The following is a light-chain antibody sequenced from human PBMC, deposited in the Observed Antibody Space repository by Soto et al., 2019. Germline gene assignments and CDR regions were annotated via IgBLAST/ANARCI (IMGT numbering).Light chain of an antibody. CDR2: DTS. Sequence: TLSCRASQSVNKHLAWYQHRPGQAPRLLIYDTSYRAAGIPARFSGSGSGTDFTLTISSLEPEDLAVYYCQQRGTFGPGTKVDIK. CDR3: QQRGT. V-gene: IGKV3-11*01. CDR1: QSVNKH. J-gene: IGKJ3*01.